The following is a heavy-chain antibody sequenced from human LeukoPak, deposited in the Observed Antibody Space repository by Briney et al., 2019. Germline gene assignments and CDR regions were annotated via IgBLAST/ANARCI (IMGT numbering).Heavy chain of an antibody. V-gene: IGHV3-30*02. CDR3: ARDIVVVPAEPTAEVDP. Sequence: GGSLRLSCAASGFTFGSYGMHWVRQAPGKGLEWVAFIRYDGSNKYYADSVKGRFTISRDNAKNSLYLQMNSLRAGDTAVYYCARDIVVVPAEPTAEVDPWGQGTLVTVSS. CDR1: GFTFGSYG. CDR2: IRYDGSNK. J-gene: IGHJ5*02. D-gene: IGHD2-2*01.